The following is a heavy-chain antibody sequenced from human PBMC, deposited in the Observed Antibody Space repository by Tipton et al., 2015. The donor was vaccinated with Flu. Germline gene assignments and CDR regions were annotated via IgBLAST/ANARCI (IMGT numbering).Heavy chain of an antibody. CDR1: GYSISRGYY. J-gene: IGHJ4*02. V-gene: IGHV4-38-2*01. CDR2: IYHNGDI. CDR3: AGAEIGDFDY. D-gene: IGHD2/OR15-2a*01. Sequence: TLSLTCAVSGYSISRGYYWGWIRQPPGKGLEWIESIYHNGDIHFNPSLKSRVSISVSTSNNRFSLNLTSVTAADTAGYYWAGAEIGDFDYWGQGTLVNVSS.